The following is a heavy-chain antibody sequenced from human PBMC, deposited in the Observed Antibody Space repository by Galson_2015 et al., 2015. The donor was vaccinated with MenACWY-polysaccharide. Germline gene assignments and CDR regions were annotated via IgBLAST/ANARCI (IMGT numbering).Heavy chain of an antibody. D-gene: IGHD3-10*01. J-gene: IGHJ4*02. CDR2: VSASGGST. CDR3: AKDTGPGEYAYSWGTFDY. CDR1: GFTFSSYA. V-gene: IGHV3-23*01. Sequence: SLRLSCAASGFTFSSYAMSWVRQAPGKGLEWVSGVSASGGSTVYTDSAKGRFTMSRDNSKRSLYLQMNSLRAEDTAVYYCAKDTGPGEYAYSWGTFDYWGQGTLVTVSS.